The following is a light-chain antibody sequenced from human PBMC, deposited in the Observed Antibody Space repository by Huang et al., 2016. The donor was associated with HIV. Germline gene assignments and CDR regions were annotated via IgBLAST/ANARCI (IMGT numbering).Light chain of an antibody. Sequence: EIVLTQSPATLSLSPGERATLSCRASQSVSSYLAWYKQKPVQTPRRLIYDASNRAAGIPARFSGSGSGTDFTLTISSLEPEDFAVYYCQQRSTWPPYTFGQGTKLEIK. CDR2: DAS. CDR1: QSVSSY. CDR3: QQRSTWPPYT. J-gene: IGKJ2*01. V-gene: IGKV3-11*01.